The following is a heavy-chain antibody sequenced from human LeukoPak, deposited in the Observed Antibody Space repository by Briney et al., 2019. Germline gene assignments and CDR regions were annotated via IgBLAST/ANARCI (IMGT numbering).Heavy chain of an antibody. Sequence: PGGSLRLSCAVSGINLSNYGMSWVRQAPGKGLEWVAGISDSGGRKNCADSVKGRFTISRDSPKNTLYLQMNSLRAEDTAVYFCAKRGVVIRVILVGFHKEAYYFDSWGQGALVTVSS. CDR2: ISDSGGRK. J-gene: IGHJ4*02. CDR3: AKRGVVIRVILVGFHKEAYYFDS. V-gene: IGHV3-23*01. D-gene: IGHD3-22*01. CDR1: GINLSNYG.